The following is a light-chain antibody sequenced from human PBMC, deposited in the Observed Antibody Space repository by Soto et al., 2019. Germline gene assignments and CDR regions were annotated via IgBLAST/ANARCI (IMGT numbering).Light chain of an antibody. V-gene: IGKV1-6*01. CDR1: QGIRTE. CDR3: LQDYDYPRT. CDR2: AAS. Sequence: ATQMTQSPSSLSASVGDRVTIACRASQGIRTELGWYQQKAGEAPKLLIYAASTLQSGVPPRFSGSGSGTDFTLTISSLQPEDLATYYCLQDYDYPRTVGQGTKV. J-gene: IGKJ1*01.